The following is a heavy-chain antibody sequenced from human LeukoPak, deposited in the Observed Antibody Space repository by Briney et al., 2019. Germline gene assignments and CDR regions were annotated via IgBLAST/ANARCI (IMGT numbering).Heavy chain of an antibody. Sequence: GASVKVSCKASGGTFSSYAISWVRQAPGQGLEWMGGIIPIFGTANYAQKFQGRVTITTDESTSTAYMELSSLRSEDTAVYYCASRQWLFQCYFDYWGQGTLVTVSS. D-gene: IGHD3-22*01. CDR2: IIPIFGTA. V-gene: IGHV1-69*05. CDR3: ASRQWLFQCYFDY. J-gene: IGHJ4*02. CDR1: GGTFSSYA.